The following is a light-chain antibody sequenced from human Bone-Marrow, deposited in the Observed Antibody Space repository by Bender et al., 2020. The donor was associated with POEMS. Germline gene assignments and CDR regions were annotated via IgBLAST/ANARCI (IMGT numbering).Light chain of an antibody. CDR1: SSNIGSNS. Sequence: QSVLTQAPSASGTPGQWVTISCSGSSSNIGSNSVSWYQQLPGTAPKLLIYSNNQRPSGVPDRFSGSKSGTSASLGISGLRSEDEADYHCATWDDSLSGWVFGGGTKLTV. V-gene: IGLV1-47*02. J-gene: IGLJ3*02. CDR3: ATWDDSLSGWV. CDR2: SNN.